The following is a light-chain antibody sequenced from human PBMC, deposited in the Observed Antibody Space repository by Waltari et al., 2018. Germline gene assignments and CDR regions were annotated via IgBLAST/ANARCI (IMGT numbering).Light chain of an antibody. CDR3: QQYNNWPPWT. J-gene: IGKJ1*01. Sequence: EIVLTQSPATLSVSPGERATLSCRASQSVSNSLAWYQQKPGQAPRLLIYGASTRATGIPARFSGSWSGTEFTLTITSLQSEDFAVYYCQQYNNWPPWTFGQGTKVEIK. CDR1: QSVSNS. CDR2: GAS. V-gene: IGKV3-15*01.